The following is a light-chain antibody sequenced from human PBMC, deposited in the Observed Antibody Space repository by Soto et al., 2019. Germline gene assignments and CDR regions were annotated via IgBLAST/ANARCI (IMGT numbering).Light chain of an antibody. Sequence: QSVLTQPPSASGTPGQRVTISCSGSSSKIGSNTVNWYQQLPGTAPKLLIYSNNQQPSGVPDRFSGSKSGTSASLAISGLQSEDEADYYCAAWDDSLNGPVVFGGGTKLTVL. CDR2: SNN. V-gene: IGLV1-44*01. J-gene: IGLJ2*01. CDR3: AAWDDSLNGPVV. CDR1: SSKIGSNT.